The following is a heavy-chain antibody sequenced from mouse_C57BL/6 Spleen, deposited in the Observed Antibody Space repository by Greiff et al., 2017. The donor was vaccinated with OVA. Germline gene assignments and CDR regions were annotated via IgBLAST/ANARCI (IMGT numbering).Heavy chain of an antibody. J-gene: IGHJ2*01. V-gene: IGHV1-63*01. Sequence: QVQLKQSGAELVRPGTSVKMSCKASGYTFTNYWIGWAKQRPGHGLEWIGDIYPGGGYTNYNEKFKGKATLTADKSSSTAYMQFSSLTSEDSAIYYCARKDNYYGSSSYYFDYWGQGTTLTVSS. CDR2: IYPGGGYT. D-gene: IGHD1-1*01. CDR1: GYTFTNYW. CDR3: ARKDNYYGSSSYYFDY.